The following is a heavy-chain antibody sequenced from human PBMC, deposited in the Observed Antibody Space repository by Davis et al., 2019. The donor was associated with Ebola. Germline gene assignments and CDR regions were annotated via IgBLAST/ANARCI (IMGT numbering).Heavy chain of an antibody. D-gene: IGHD5-24*01. CDR1: GGTFSSYA. J-gene: IGHJ6*02. Sequence: SVKVSCKASGGTFSSYAISWVRQAPGQGLEWMGGIIPILGIANYAQKFQGRVTITADESTSTAYMELSSLRSEDTAVYYCARAGEMATIDYYYYGMDVWGQGTTVTVSS. CDR3: ARAGEMATIDYYYYGMDV. V-gene: IGHV1-69*10. CDR2: IIPILGIA.